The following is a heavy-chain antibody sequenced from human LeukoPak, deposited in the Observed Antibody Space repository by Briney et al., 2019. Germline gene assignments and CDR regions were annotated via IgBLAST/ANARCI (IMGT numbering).Heavy chain of an antibody. Sequence: ASVKVPCKASGYTFTSYGISWVRQAPGQGLEWMGRIIPILGIANYAQKFQGRVTITADKSTSTAYMELSSLRSEDTAVYYCARDRGVRGAGFDYWGQGTLVTVSS. CDR3: ARDRGVRGAGFDY. V-gene: IGHV1-69*04. CDR1: GYTFTSYG. CDR2: IIPILGIA. D-gene: IGHD3-10*01. J-gene: IGHJ4*02.